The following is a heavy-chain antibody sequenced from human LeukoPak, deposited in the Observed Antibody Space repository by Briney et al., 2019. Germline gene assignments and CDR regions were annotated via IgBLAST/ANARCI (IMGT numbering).Heavy chain of an antibody. V-gene: IGHV4-39*07. Sequence: PSETLSLTCTVSGGSISSSSYYWGWIRQPPGKGLEWIGSIYYSGSTYYNPSLKSRVTISVDTSKNQFSLKLSSVTAADTAVYYCARDHLGYCSGGSCYSGFDYWGQGTLVTVSS. CDR3: ARDHLGYCSGGSCYSGFDY. J-gene: IGHJ4*02. CDR1: GGSISSSSYY. CDR2: IYYSGST. D-gene: IGHD2-15*01.